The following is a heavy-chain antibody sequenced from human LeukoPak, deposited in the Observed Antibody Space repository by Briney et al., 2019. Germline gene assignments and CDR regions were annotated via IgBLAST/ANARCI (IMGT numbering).Heavy chain of an antibody. CDR3: AKDQDIVVVPAAKENWFDP. V-gene: IGHV3-23*01. CDR1: GFTFTNFA. Sequence: GGSLRLSCAASGFTFTNFALTWVRQTPGKGLEWVSGISGGGGSTYYADSVKGRFTISRDNSKNTLYLQMNGLRAEDTAIYYCAKDQDIVVVPAAKENWFDPWGQGTLVTVSS. D-gene: IGHD2-2*01. J-gene: IGHJ5*02. CDR2: ISGGGGST.